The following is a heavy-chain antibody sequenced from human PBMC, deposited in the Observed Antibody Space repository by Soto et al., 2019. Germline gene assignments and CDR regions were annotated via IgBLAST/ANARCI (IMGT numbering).Heavy chain of an antibody. D-gene: IGHD4-17*01. J-gene: IGHJ4*02. Sequence: TLSLTCTVSGCSISSGNYYWSWIRQPPGKGLEWIGFISYSGTTHYSASLRSRVSISVDTSKNQFSLDLSSVTAADTAVYYCATMGTPVTGMYYFDYWGQGTLVTVSS. CDR1: GCSISSGNYY. V-gene: IGHV4-30-4*01. CDR2: ISYSGTT. CDR3: ATMGTPVTGMYYFDY.